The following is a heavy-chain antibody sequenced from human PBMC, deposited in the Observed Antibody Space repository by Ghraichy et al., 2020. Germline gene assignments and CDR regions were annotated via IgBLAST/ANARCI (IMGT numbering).Heavy chain of an antibody. CDR1: GYSFTSFW. D-gene: IGHD1-26*01. CDR2: IDPTDSYT. CDR3: ARSLFGVGVTTNCFDP. Sequence: KVSCKGSGYSFTSFWITWVRQMPGKGLEWMGRIDPTDSYTNYSPSFEGHVTISIDKSISTAYLQWDNLKASDTAMYYCARSLFGVGVTTNCFDPWGQGTLVTVSS. V-gene: IGHV5-10-1*01. J-gene: IGHJ5*02.